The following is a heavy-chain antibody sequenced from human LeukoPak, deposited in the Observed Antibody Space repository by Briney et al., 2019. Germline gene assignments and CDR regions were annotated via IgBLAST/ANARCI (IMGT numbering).Heavy chain of an antibody. Sequence: PGGSLRLSCVVSGFTFSSFGMNWVRQAPGKGLEWVSSISSSGNYIYYADSVKGRFTISRDNAKNSLYLQMNSLRAEDTAVYYCASSIVVVTARYHWFDPWGQGTLVTVSS. J-gene: IGHJ5*02. CDR1: GFTFSSFG. CDR2: ISSSGNYI. V-gene: IGHV3-21*01. D-gene: IGHD2-21*02. CDR3: ASSIVVVTARYHWFDP.